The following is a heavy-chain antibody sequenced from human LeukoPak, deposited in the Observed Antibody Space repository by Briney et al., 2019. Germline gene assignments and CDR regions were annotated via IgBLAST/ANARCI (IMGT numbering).Heavy chain of an antibody. CDR1: GFTVSSNY. CDR3: AKGYCSSTSCHQYY. CDR2: IYSGGST. J-gene: IGHJ4*02. D-gene: IGHD2-2*01. Sequence: GGSLRLSCAASGFTVSSNYMSWVRQAPGKGLEWVSVIYSGGSTYYADSVKGRFTISRDNSKNTLYLQMNSLRAEDTAVYYCAKGYCSSTSCHQYYWGQGTLVTVSS. V-gene: IGHV3-53*01.